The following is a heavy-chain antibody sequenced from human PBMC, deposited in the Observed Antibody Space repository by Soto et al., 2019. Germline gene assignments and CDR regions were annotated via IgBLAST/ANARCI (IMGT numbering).Heavy chain of an antibody. V-gene: IGHV1-18*01. Sequence: ASVKVSCKASGYTFTSYGISWVRQAPGQGLEWMGWISAYNGNTNYAQKLQGGVTMTTDTSTSTAYMELRSLRSDDTAVYYCARGDIVVVVAASKVDDAFDIWGQGTMVTVSS. CDR3: ARGDIVVVVAASKVDDAFDI. CDR1: GYTFTSYG. J-gene: IGHJ3*02. D-gene: IGHD2-15*01. CDR2: ISAYNGNT.